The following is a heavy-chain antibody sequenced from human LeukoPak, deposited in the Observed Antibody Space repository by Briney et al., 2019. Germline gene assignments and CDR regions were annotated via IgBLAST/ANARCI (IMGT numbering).Heavy chain of an antibody. CDR3: ARDPNYGDYGEGGDY. CDR2: IYYSGST. J-gene: IGHJ4*02. Sequence: SETLSLTCTVSGGSISSYYWSWIRQPPGKGLEWIGYIYYSGSTNYNPSLKSRVTISVDMSKNQFSLKLSSVTAADTAVYYCARDPNYGDYGEGGDYWGQGTLVTVSS. V-gene: IGHV4-59*12. CDR1: GGSISSYY. D-gene: IGHD4-17*01.